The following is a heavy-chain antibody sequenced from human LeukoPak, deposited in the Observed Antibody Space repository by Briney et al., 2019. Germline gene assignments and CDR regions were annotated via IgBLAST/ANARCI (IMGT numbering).Heavy chain of an antibody. D-gene: IGHD6-19*01. V-gene: IGHV1-2*02. CDR2: INPNSGGT. CDR1: GYTFTGYY. CDR3: AKEWTDSSFDY. J-gene: IGHJ4*02. Sequence: ASVKVSCKASGYTFTGYYMHWVRQAPGQGLEWMGWINPNSGGTNYAQQFQGRVTMTRDTSISTAYMELSRLRSDDTAVYYCAKEWTDSSFDYWGQGTLVTVSS.